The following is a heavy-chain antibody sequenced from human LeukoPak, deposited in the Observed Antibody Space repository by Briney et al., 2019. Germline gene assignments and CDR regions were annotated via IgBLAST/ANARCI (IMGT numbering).Heavy chain of an antibody. D-gene: IGHD6-13*01. CDR1: GFTFSSYG. CDR3: AKSSSIAAAGTKYYYMDV. CDR2: IRYDGSNK. Sequence: GGSLRLSCAASGFTFSSYGMHWVRQAPGKGLEWVAFIRYDGSNKYYADSVRGRFTISRDNSKNTLYLQMNSLRAEDTAVYYCAKSSSIAAAGTKYYYMDVWGKGTTVTVSS. V-gene: IGHV3-30*02. J-gene: IGHJ6*03.